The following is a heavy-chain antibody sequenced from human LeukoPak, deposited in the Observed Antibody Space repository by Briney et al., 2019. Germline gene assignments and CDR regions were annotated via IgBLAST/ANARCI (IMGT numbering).Heavy chain of an antibody. Sequence: SETLSLTRTVSGGSISSGDYSWSWIRQPPGKGLEWIGYIFYSGSTYYNPSLKSRVTMSVDTSKNQFSLKLSSVTAADTAVYYCARAYGSGSPSNWFDPWGQGTLVTVSS. CDR1: GGSISSGDYS. V-gene: IGHV4-30-4*01. CDR3: ARAYGSGSPSNWFDP. J-gene: IGHJ5*02. CDR2: IFYSGST. D-gene: IGHD3-10*01.